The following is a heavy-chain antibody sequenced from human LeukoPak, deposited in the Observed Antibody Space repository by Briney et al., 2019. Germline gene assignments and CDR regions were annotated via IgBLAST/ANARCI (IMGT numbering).Heavy chain of an antibody. CDR2: IIPIFGTA. J-gene: IGHJ4*02. CDR3: ARADSSGSTFDY. Sequence: SVKVSCKASGGTFSIYAISWVRQAPGQGLEWMGGIIPIFGTANYAQKFQVRVTITTDESTSTAYMELSSLRSEDTAVYYCARADSSGSTFDYWGQGTLVTVSS. D-gene: IGHD3-22*01. CDR1: GGTFSIYA. V-gene: IGHV1-69*05.